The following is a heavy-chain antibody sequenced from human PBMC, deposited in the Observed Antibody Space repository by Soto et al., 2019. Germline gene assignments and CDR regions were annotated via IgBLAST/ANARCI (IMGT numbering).Heavy chain of an antibody. CDR2: ISSSGSYK. V-gene: IGHV3-21*01. J-gene: IGHJ5*02. CDR3: ARYDNSGRSSPA. CDR1: GFTFSTYS. D-gene: IGHD3-22*01. Sequence: EVQLVESGGGLVKPGGSLRVSCAASGFTFSTYSMNWVRQAPGKGLEWVSYISSSGSYKYYADSVKGRFTISRDDAKNSLCLQMNSLKVEDTAVYYCARYDNSGRSSPAWGQGTLVTVSS.